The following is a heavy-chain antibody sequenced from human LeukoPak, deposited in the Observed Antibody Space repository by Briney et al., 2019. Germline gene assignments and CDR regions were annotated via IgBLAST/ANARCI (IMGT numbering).Heavy chain of an antibody. Sequence: GGSLRLSCAASGFSFSTYWMSWVRQAPGKGLEWVANIKQDGNEKYYADSVKGRFTISRDNAKNSLDLQMNSLRAEDTAVYYCAREATRFPFDYWGQGTLVTVSS. CDR1: GFSFSTYW. CDR2: IKQDGNEK. CDR3: AREATRFPFDY. J-gene: IGHJ4*02. V-gene: IGHV3-7*01. D-gene: IGHD1-1*01.